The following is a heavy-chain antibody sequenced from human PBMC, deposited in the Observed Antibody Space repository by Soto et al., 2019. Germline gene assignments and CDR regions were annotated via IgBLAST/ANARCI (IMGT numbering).Heavy chain of an antibody. D-gene: IGHD5-18*01. J-gene: IGHJ6*03. CDR3: ARLMAPYSYGYGLALGYMDV. CDR1: GGSISSSSYY. V-gene: IGHV4-39*01. CDR2: IYYSGST. Sequence: PSETLSLTCTVSGGSISSSSYYWGWIRQPPGKGLEWIGSIYYSGSTYYNPSLKSRVTISVDTSKNQFSLKLSSVTAADTAVYYCARLMAPYSYGYGLALGYMDVWGKGTTVTVSS.